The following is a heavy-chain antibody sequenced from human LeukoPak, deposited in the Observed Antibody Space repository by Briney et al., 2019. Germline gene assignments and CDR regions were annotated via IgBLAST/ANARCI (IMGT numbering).Heavy chain of an antibody. D-gene: IGHD1-26*01. J-gene: IGHJ4*02. CDR1: GYTFTSYG. CDR2: IIPIFGTA. V-gene: IGHV1-69*13. CDR3: RVVVGATVRPDY. Sequence: GASVKVSCKASGYTFTSYGISWVRQAPGQGLEWMGGIIPIFGTANYAQKFQGRVTITADESTSTAYMELSSLRSEDTAVYYCRVVVGATVRPDYWGQGTLVTVSS.